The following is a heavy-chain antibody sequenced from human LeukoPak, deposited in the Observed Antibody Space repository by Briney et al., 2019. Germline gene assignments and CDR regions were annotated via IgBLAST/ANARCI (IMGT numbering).Heavy chain of an antibody. CDR3: ARGAEGTMVRGLLNYFDN. D-gene: IGHD3-10*01. CDR2: INAGNGNT. J-gene: IGHJ4*02. Sequence: GASVKVSCKASGYIFTSYAMQWVRQAPGQRLEWMGWINAGNGNTKYSQKFQGRVTIARDTSARTAYMELSSLRSEDTAVYYCARGAEGTMVRGLLNYFDNWGQGTLVTVSS. V-gene: IGHV1-3*01. CDR1: GYIFTSYA.